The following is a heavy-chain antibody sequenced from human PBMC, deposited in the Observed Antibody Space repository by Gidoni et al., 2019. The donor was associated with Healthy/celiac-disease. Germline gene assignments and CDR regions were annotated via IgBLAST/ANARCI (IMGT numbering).Heavy chain of an antibody. CDR1: GGTFSSYA. D-gene: IGHD2-15*01. Sequence: QVQLVQSGAEVKKPGSSVKVSCKASGGTFSSYAISWVRQAPGQGLEWMGGIIPILGIANYAQKFQGRVTITADKSTSTAYMELSSLRSEDTAVYYCARDPGGDCSGGSCYPRDYGMDVWGQGTTVTVSS. J-gene: IGHJ6*02. CDR3: ARDPGGDCSGGSCYPRDYGMDV. V-gene: IGHV1-69*10. CDR2: IIPILGIA.